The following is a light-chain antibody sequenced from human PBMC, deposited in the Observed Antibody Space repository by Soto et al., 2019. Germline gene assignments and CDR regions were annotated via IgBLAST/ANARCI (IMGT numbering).Light chain of an antibody. CDR2: EAS. CDR1: QSVGSTY. V-gene: IGKV3-20*01. Sequence: EILLTQSPGTLSLSPGDRATLSCRTSQSVGSTYLAWYQQKPGQAPRLLIYEASRRATGIPDRFSGSGSGTDFTLTISRLEPEDFAVSYCQQFGSSPPYTFGQGTKLEI. CDR3: QQFGSSPPYT. J-gene: IGKJ2*01.